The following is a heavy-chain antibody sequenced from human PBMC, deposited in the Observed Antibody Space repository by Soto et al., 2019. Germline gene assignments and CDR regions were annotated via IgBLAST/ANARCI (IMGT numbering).Heavy chain of an antibody. D-gene: IGHD4-4*01. Sequence: ASVKVSCKASGGTFSSYAISWVRQAPGQGLEWMGGIILIFGTANYAQKFQGRVTITADESTSTAYMELSSLRSEDTAVYYCARGVSNYDWYFDLWGRGTLVTVSS. CDR2: IILIFGTA. CDR3: ARGVSNYDWYFDL. J-gene: IGHJ2*01. CDR1: GGTFSSYA. V-gene: IGHV1-69*13.